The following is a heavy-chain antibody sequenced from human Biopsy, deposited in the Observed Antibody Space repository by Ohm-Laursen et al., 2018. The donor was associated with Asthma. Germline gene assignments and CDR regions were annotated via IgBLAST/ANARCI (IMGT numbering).Heavy chain of an antibody. Sequence: TQTLTLTCSFSGFSLSSSGANVNWIRQPPGKALEWLARIDWEEDKFYSTSLRTSLTISKGSSEDQVVLTMTNMGPVDTATYYCTRHNDYWGPGILVTVSS. CDR1: GFSLSSSGAN. D-gene: IGHD1-14*01. CDR2: IDWEEDK. V-gene: IGHV2-70*04. J-gene: IGHJ4*02. CDR3: TRHNDY.